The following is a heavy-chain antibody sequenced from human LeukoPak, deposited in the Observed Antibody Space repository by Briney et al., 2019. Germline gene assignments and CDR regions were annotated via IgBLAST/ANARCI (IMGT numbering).Heavy chain of an antibody. J-gene: IGHJ4*02. CDR3: ARGPPARYYDSSGYYGY. V-gene: IGHV4-34*01. Sequence: SETLSLTCAVYGGSFSGYYWSWIRQPPGKGLEWIGEINHSGSTNYNPSPKSRVTISADTSKNQFSLKLSSVTAADTAVYYCARGPPARYYDSSGYYGYWGQGTLVTVSS. CDR2: INHSGST. D-gene: IGHD3-22*01. CDR1: GGSFSGYY.